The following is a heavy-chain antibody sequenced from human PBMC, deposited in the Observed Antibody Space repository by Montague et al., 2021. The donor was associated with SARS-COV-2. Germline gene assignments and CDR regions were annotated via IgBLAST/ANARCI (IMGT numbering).Heavy chain of an antibody. D-gene: IGHD3/OR15-3a*01. J-gene: IGHJ4*02. CDR3: ARDQDWASHLDH. V-gene: IGHV4-59*02. CDR2: IHYTGST. CDR1: GDSVDSVC. Sequence: SETLSLTCTVSGDSVDSVCWSWVRQPPGERLEWIGHIHYTGSTEYNPSLTSRASISADASKNPLSLSLASVTAADTAVYYCARDQDWASHLDHWGQGILVTVSS.